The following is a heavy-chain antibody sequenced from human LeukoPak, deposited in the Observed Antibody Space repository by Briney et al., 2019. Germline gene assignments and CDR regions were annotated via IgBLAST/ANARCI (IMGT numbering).Heavy chain of an antibody. CDR2: FDPEDGET. CDR3: ATGYYDSSGTTFDY. CDR1: GYTLTELS. D-gene: IGHD3-22*01. V-gene: IGHV1-24*01. Sequence: ASVKVSCKVSGYTLTELSMHRVRQAPGKGLEWMGGFDPEDGETIYAQKFQGRVTMTEDTSTDTAYMELSSLRSEDTAVYYCATGYYDSSGTTFDYWGQGTLVTVSS. J-gene: IGHJ4*02.